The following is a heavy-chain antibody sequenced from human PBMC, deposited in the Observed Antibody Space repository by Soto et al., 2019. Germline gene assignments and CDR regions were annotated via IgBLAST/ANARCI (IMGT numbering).Heavy chain of an antibody. CDR1: GGSISSYY. D-gene: IGHD6-19*01. Sequence: SETLPHTCTVSGGSISSYYWSWIRQPTGKGLEWIGYIYYSGSTNYNPSLKSRVTISVDASKNQFSLKLSSVTAADTAVYYCARTFGYSSGWYDYWGQGTLVTVSS. J-gene: IGHJ4*02. V-gene: IGHV4-59*08. CDR3: ARTFGYSSGWYDY. CDR2: IYYSGST.